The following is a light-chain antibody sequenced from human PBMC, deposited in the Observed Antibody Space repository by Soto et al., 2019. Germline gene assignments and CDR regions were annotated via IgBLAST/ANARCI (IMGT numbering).Light chain of an antibody. CDR1: QSVSSSQ. CDR3: QHYANSVWT. Sequence: IVLTQSPDTLSLSPGERATLSCRASQSVSSSQLVWYQQKPGQAPRLLIYAASSRATVIPDRFSGSGSGTAFTLTVSELETEDFAVYYCQHYANSVWTFGQGTKVEIK. J-gene: IGKJ1*01. V-gene: IGKV3-20*01. CDR2: AAS.